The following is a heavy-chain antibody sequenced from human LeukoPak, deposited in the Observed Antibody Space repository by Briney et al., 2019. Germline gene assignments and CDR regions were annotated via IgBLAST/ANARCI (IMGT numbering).Heavy chain of an antibody. J-gene: IGHJ6*03. CDR1: GGSFSGYY. CDR2: INHSGST. V-gene: IGHV4-34*01. Sequence: SETLSLTCAVYGGSFSGYYWSWIRQPPGKGLEWIGEINHSGSTNYNPSLKSRVTISVDTSKNQFSLKLSSVTAADTAVYYCARAYSRDYYYYYMDVWGKGTTVTVSS. CDR3: ARAYSRDYYYYYMDV. D-gene: IGHD6-25*01.